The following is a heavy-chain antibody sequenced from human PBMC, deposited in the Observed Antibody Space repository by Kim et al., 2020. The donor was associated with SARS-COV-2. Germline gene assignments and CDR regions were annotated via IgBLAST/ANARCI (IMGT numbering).Heavy chain of an antibody. CDR2: INAGNGNT. Sequence: ASVKVSCKASGYTFTSYAMHWVRQAPGQRLEWMGWINAGNGNTKYSQKFQGRVTITRDTSASTAYMELSSLRSEDTAVYYCASLGGYCSSTSCKHYYYYGMDVGGQGTTVTVSS. D-gene: IGHD2-2*01. V-gene: IGHV1-3*01. CDR1: GYTFTSYA. CDR3: ASLGGYCSSTSCKHYYYYGMDV. J-gene: IGHJ6*02.